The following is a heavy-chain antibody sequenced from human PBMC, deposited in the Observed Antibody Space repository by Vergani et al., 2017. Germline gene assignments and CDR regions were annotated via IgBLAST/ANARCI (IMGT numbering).Heavy chain of an antibody. CDR1: GFTFSSYS. CDR2: ISSSSSTI. J-gene: IGHJ4*02. D-gene: IGHD3-3*01. CDR3: AMGYDFWSGYYTGFDY. V-gene: IGHV3-48*01. Sequence: EVQLVESGGGLVQPGGSLRLSCAASGFTFSSYSMNWVRQAPGKGLEWVSYISSSSSTIYYADSVKGRFTISRDNAKNSLYLQMNSLRAEDTAVYYCAMGYDFWSGYYTGFDYWGQGTLVTVSS.